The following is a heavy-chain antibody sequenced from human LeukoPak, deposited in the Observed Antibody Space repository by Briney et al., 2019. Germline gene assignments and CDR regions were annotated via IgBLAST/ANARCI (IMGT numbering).Heavy chain of an antibody. D-gene: IGHD3-16*01. Sequence: AGGSLRLSCAASGFIVRDYWMNWVRQAPGQGLEWLANIKQDGGASYYVGSVKGRFTISSDSAKSLVYLQMDSLRAEDTATYYCARGYNGGSDYWGQGTLVTLSS. CDR2: IKQDGGAS. V-gene: IGHV3-7*01. CDR1: GFIVRDYW. J-gene: IGHJ4*02. CDR3: ARGYNGGSDY.